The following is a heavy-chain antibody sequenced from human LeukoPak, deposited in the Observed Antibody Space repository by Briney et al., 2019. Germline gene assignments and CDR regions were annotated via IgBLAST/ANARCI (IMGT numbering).Heavy chain of an antibody. V-gene: IGHV1-18*01. J-gene: IGHJ4*02. Sequence: ASVKVSCKASGYTFTSYGISWVRQAPGQGLEWMGWISAYNGNTNYAQKFQGRVTITADRSTNTAYMELRSLRSEDTAVYYCAFVDFDYWGQGTLVTVSS. D-gene: IGHD3-3*01. CDR1: GYTFTSYG. CDR2: ISAYNGNT. CDR3: AFVDFDY.